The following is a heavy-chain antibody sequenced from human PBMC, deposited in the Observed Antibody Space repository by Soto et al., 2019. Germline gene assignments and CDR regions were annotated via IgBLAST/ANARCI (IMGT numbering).Heavy chain of an antibody. Sequence: EVQLLESGGDLVQPGGSLRLSCAASGLNFNDYAMTWVRQAPGKGLEWVSSVSTRGDITYYSDSVKGRFTISRDNSKNTLLLHMNSLRAEDTALYYCARGDRGGSGSPASYYYSGLDVWGQGTTVTVSS. V-gene: IGHV3-23*01. D-gene: IGHD3-10*01. CDR2: VSTRGDIT. J-gene: IGHJ6*02. CDR3: ARGDRGGSGSPASYYYSGLDV. CDR1: GLNFNDYA.